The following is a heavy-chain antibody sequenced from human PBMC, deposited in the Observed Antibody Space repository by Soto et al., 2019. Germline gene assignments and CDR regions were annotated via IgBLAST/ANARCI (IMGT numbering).Heavy chain of an antibody. CDR3: ARGKGLLDWNYHYYYGMDV. V-gene: IGHV3-9*01. CDR1: GFTFDDYA. J-gene: IGHJ6*02. Sequence: EVQLVESGGGLVQPGRSLRLSCAASGFTFDDYAMHWVRQAPGKGLEWVSGISWNSGSIGYADSVKGRFTISRDNAKNSLYLQMNSLRAEDTALYYYARGKGLLDWNYHYYYGMDVWGQGTTVTVSS. CDR2: ISWNSGSI. D-gene: IGHD1-1*01.